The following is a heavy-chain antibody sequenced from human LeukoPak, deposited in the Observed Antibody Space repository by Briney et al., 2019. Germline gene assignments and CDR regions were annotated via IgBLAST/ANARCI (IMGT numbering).Heavy chain of an antibody. V-gene: IGHV3-11*04. D-gene: IGHD2-2*02. Sequence: TGGSLRLSCAASGFTCSDYYMSWIRQAPGKGLEWVSYISSSGSTIYYADSVRGRFTISRDNAKNSLYLQMNSLRAEDTAVYYCARDALTDGYCSSTSCYIFDYWGQGTLVTVSS. CDR1: GFTCSDYY. CDR3: ARDALTDGYCSSTSCYIFDY. CDR2: ISSSGSTI. J-gene: IGHJ4*02.